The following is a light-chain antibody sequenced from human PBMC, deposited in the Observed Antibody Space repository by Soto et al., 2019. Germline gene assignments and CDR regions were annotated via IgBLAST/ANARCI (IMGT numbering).Light chain of an antibody. CDR2: KAS. CDR3: QHRSKWPVT. Sequence: DIQVTQAPSTLSGSVGDRFTITCRASQTISSWLAWYQQKPGKAPKLLIYKASTLKSGVPSRFSGSGSGTDFTLTISSLQPEDFEVYYCQHRSKWPVTFGQGTRLEIK. J-gene: IGKJ5*01. CDR1: QTISSW. V-gene: IGKV1-5*03.